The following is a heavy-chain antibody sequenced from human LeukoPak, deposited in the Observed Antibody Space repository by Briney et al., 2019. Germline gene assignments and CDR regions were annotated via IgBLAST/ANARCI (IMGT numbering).Heavy chain of an antibody. CDR1: GGSISGGDNF. CDR2: VYDSGNT. Sequence: PSETLSLTCSVSGGSISGGDNFWTWIRQPPGKGLEWIGNVYDSGNTFYSPSLKSRSTISIDTSENQFSLKLTSATAADTAVYFCAKGGPDSGLDHWGQGTLVRVSS. J-gene: IGHJ4*02. CDR3: AKGGPDSGLDH. D-gene: IGHD3-10*01. V-gene: IGHV4-30-4*01.